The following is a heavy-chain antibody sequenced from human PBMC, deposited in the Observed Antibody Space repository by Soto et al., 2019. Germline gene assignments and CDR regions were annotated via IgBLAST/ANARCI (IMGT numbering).Heavy chain of an antibody. CDR3: AKDYSSSLGYFDL. V-gene: IGHV3-30*18. Sequence: QVQLVESGGGVVQPGRSLRLSCAASGFTFSSYGMHWVRQAPGKGLEWVAVISYDGSNKYYADSVKGRFTISRDNSKNTMYLQMNSLRVEDTAVYYCAKDYSSSLGYFDLWGRGTLVTVSS. D-gene: IGHD6-13*01. CDR1: GFTFSSYG. CDR2: ISYDGSNK. J-gene: IGHJ2*01.